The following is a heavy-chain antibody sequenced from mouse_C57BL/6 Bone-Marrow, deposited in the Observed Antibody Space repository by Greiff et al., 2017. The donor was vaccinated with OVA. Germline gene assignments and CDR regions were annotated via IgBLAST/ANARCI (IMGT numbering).Heavy chain of an antibody. CDR1: GFTFSDYY. D-gene: IGHD2-5*01. Sequence: EVQVVESGGGLVQPGGSLKLSCAASGFTFSDYYMYWVRQTPEKRLEWVAYISNGGGSTYYPDTVKGRFTISRDNAKNTLYLQMSRLKSEDTAMYYCARRYYSNYGYAMDYWGQGTSVTGSS. J-gene: IGHJ4*01. V-gene: IGHV5-12*01. CDR2: ISNGGGST. CDR3: ARRYYSNYGYAMDY.